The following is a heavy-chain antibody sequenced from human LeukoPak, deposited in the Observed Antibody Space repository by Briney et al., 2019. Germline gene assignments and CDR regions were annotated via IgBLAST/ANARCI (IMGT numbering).Heavy chain of an antibody. CDR3: ARVPYDYIWGSYRLGGEYYFDY. D-gene: IGHD3-16*02. CDR2: IYYSGST. Sequence: KASETLSLTCTVSGGSISSSSYYWGWIRQPLGKGLEWIGSIYYSGSTYYNPSLKSRVTISVYTSKNQFSLKLSSVTAADTAVYYCARVPYDYIWGSYRLGGEYYFDYWGQGTLVTVSS. J-gene: IGHJ4*02. CDR1: GGSISSSSYY. V-gene: IGHV4-39*01.